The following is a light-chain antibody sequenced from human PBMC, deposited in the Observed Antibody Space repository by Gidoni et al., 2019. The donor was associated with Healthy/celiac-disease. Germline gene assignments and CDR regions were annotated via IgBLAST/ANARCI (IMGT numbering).Light chain of an antibody. CDR3: QQYGSSRT. J-gene: IGKJ1*01. Sequence: EFVLTKSPGTLSLSPGERATLSCRASQSVSSSYLAWYQQKPGQAPRLLIYGASSRATGIPDRFSGSGSGTDFTLTISRLEPEDFAVYYCQQYGSSRTFGQGTKVEIK. V-gene: IGKV3-20*01. CDR1: QSVSSSY. CDR2: GAS.